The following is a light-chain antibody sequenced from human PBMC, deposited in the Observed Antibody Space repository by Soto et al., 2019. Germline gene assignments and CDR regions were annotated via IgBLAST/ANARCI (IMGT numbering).Light chain of an antibody. CDR1: QNIYYN. CDR2: RAS. CDR3: LQYHNLWA. J-gene: IGKJ1*01. V-gene: IGKV3-15*01. Sequence: EIVMTQSPANLSVSPGESATLSCRASQNIYYNVAWYQHRPGQAPRLLIYRASTRATGVPARFSGSGSGTEFTLTISSLQSEDFTVYSCLQYHNLWAFGQGTKVDIK.